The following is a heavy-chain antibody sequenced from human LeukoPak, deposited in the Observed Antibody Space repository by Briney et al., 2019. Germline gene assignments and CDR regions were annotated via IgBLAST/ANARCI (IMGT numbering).Heavy chain of an antibody. CDR3: ARGYNWNYHWFDP. CDR1: GYSISSGYY. D-gene: IGHD1-7*01. CDR2: IYHSGST. V-gene: IGHV4-38-2*01. J-gene: IGHJ5*02. Sequence: SETLSLTCAVSGYSISSGYYWGWIRQPPGKGPEWIGSIYHSGSTYYNPSLKSRVTISVDTSKNQFSLKLSSVTAADTAVYYCARGYNWNYHWFDPWGQGTLVTVSS.